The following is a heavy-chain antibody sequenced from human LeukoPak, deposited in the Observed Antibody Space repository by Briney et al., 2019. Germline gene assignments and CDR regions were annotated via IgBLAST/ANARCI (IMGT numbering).Heavy chain of an antibody. D-gene: IGHD3-10*01. CDR1: GFTFSSYG. J-gene: IGHJ4*02. CDR2: ISYDGSNK. V-gene: IGHV3-30*18. Sequence: GGSLRLSCAASGFTFSSYGMHWVRQAPGKGLEWVAVISYDGSNKYYADSVKGRFTISRDNSKNTLYLQMNSLRAEDTAVYYCAKVGRDLVVRGVIDYWGQGTLVTVSS. CDR3: AKVGRDLVVRGVIDY.